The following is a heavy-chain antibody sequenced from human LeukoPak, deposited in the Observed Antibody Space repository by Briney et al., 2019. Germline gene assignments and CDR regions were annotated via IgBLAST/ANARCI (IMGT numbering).Heavy chain of an antibody. CDR3: ARQNTPHGNFDY. Sequence: GGSLRLSCAASGFTFSSYAMHWVRQPAGKGLEWVSAIGTAGDTFYPGSVKGRFTISRENAKKSLFLQMNSLRAEDTAVYYCARQNTPHGNFDYWGQGTLVTVSS. D-gene: IGHD1-26*01. V-gene: IGHV3-13*01. J-gene: IGHJ4*02. CDR1: GFTFSSYA. CDR2: IGTAGDT.